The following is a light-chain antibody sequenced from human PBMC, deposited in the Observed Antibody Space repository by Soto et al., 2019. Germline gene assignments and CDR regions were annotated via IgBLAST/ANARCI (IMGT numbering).Light chain of an antibody. J-gene: IGKJ1*01. CDR1: QSILYSSNNKNH. Sequence: DIVMTQSPDSLAVSLGGRATINCRSSQSILYSSNNKNHLAWYQQRPGQPPKLLINWASTRESGVPDRFSGSGSGTDFTLTISSLQAEDVAFYYCQQYYTTPLTFGQGTKVDIK. V-gene: IGKV4-1*01. CDR2: WAS. CDR3: QQYYTTPLT.